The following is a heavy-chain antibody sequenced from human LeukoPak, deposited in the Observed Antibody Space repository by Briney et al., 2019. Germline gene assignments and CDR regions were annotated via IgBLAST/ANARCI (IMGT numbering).Heavy chain of an antibody. D-gene: IGHD4/OR15-4a*01. J-gene: IGHJ4*02. CDR2: INTGNGNT. CDR3: ARVGGGHYGALDY. CDR1: GYTFTSCA. Sequence: ASVKVSCKTSGYTFTSCAIHWVRQAPGQRLEWMGWINTGNGNTKYSQNFQGRVTITRDTSASTAYMELSSLRSEDTAAYYCARVGGGHYGALDYWGQGTLVTVSS. V-gene: IGHV1-3*04.